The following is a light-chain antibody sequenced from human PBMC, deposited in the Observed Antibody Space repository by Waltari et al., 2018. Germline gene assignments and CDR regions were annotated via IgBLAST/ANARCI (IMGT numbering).Light chain of an antibody. CDR2: YDS. CDR1: NIESKS. J-gene: IGLJ1*01. V-gene: IGLV3-21*04. Sequence: SYVLTQPPSVSVAPGKTASITCGGNNIESKSVHWYQQKPGQAPLLGISYDSDRPSGIPERFSGSNSGNTATLTISRVEAGDEADYYCQVWDANTDPGVFGTGTEVTVL. CDR3: QVWDANTDPGV.